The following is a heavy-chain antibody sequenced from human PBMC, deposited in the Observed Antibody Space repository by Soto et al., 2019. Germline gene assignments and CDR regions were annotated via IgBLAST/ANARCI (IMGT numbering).Heavy chain of an antibody. D-gene: IGHD4-17*01. J-gene: IGHJ4*02. CDR1: GYTFTSYD. Sequence: QVQLVQSGAEVKKPGASVRVSCKTSGYTFTSYDINWVRQVTGQRLEWMGWMNPNSGYTGHTQKFQGRVTMTRDTSTCTAYMGLSSLRSEDTAVYYGARTAGDLDYWGQGTLVTVAS. CDR3: ARTAGDLDY. V-gene: IGHV1-8*01. CDR2: MNPNSGYT.